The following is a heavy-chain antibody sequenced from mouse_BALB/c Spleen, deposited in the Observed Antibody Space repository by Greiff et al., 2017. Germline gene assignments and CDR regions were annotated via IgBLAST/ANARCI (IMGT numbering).Heavy chain of an antibody. CDR1: GDSITSGY. CDR2: ISYSGST. V-gene: IGHV3-8*02. Sequence: EVKLVESGPSLVKPSQTLSLTCSVTGDSITSGYWNWIRKFPGNKLEYMGYISYSGSTYYNPSLKSRISITRDTSKNQYYLQLNSVTTEDTATYYCARSPYYGSSYWFAYWGQGTLVTVSA. CDR3: ARSPYYGSSYWFAY. J-gene: IGHJ3*01. D-gene: IGHD1-1*01.